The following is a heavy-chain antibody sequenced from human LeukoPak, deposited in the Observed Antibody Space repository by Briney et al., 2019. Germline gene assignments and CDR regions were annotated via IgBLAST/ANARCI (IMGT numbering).Heavy chain of an antibody. CDR2: IYYSGST. V-gene: IGHV4-59*01. Sequence: SKTLSLTCTVSGGSISSYYWSWIRQPPGKGLEWIGYIYYSGSTNYNPSLKSRVTISVDTSKNQFSLKLSSVTAADTAVYYCARGDYSARGDYYYGMDVWGQGTTVTVSS. CDR3: ARGDYSARGDYYYGMDV. D-gene: IGHD4-17*01. J-gene: IGHJ6*02. CDR1: GGSISSYY.